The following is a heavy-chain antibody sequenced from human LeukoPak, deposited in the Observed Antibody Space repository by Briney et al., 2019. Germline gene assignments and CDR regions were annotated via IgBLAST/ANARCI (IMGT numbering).Heavy chain of an antibody. V-gene: IGHV3-30*02. CDR1: GFTFSSYG. J-gene: IGHJ4*02. CDR2: IRYDGGNK. Sequence: GGSLRLSCAASGFTFSSYGMHWVRQAPGKGLEWVAFIRYDGGNKYYADSVKGRFTISRDNSKNTLYLQMDSLRAEDTAVYYCARDRGAYSSYWVNFDYWGQGTLVTVSS. D-gene: IGHD6-6*01. CDR3: ARDRGAYSSYWVNFDY.